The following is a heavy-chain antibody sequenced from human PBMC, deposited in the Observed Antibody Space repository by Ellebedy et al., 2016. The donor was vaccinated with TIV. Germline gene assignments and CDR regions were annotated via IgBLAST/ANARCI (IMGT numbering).Heavy chain of an antibody. D-gene: IGHD3-9*01. CDR1: GGSISGSSYY. Sequence: MPSETLSLTCSVAGGSISGSSYYWDWIRQTPGEGLEWMGTVKYNGNPFYNPSLKSRVTISLHTSKRQFSLTLSSVTAADTALYYCARRQRRGYGISLWGQGTQVTVSS. CDR3: ARRQRRGYGISL. V-gene: IGHV4-39*07. J-gene: IGHJ4*02. CDR2: VKYNGNP.